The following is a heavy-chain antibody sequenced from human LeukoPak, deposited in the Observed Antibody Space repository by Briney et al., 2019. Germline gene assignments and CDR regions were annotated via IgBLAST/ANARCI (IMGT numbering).Heavy chain of an antibody. CDR3: ARGGMITFGGVIGDY. Sequence: GGSLRLSCAASGFTFSSYGVHWVRQAPGKGLEWVAVIWYDGSNKYYADSVKGRFTISRDNSKNTLYLQMNSLRAEDTAVYYCARGGMITFGGVIGDYWGQGTLVTVSS. CDR2: IWYDGSNK. V-gene: IGHV3-33*01. CDR1: GFTFSSYG. J-gene: IGHJ4*02. D-gene: IGHD3-16*02.